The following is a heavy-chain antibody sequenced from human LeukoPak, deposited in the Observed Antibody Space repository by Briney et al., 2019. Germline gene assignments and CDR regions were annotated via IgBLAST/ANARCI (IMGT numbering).Heavy chain of an antibody. J-gene: IGHJ4*02. D-gene: IGHD2-15*01. Sequence: GGSLRLSCAASGFTFSSYAMSWVRQAPGKGLEWVSAISGSGGSTYYADSVKGRFTISRDNSKNTLYLQTNSLRAEDTAVYYCANLKLLPTIDYWGQGTLVTVSS. CDR2: ISGSGGST. CDR1: GFTFSSYA. V-gene: IGHV3-23*01. CDR3: ANLKLLPTIDY.